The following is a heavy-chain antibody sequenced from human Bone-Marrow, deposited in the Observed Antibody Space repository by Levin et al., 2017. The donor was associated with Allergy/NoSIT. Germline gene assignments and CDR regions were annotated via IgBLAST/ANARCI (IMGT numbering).Heavy chain of an antibody. Sequence: PSETLSLTCTVSGGSISSSSYYWGWIRQPPGKGLEWIGSIFYSGSTYYNPSLKSRVTISVDTSKNQFSLKLTSMTAADTAVYYCARHVARYQLLGTFFDYWGQGTLVTVSS. D-gene: IGHD2-2*01. CDR2: IFYSGST. CDR1: GGSISSSSYY. J-gene: IGHJ4*02. CDR3: ARHVARYQLLGTFFDY. V-gene: IGHV4-39*01.